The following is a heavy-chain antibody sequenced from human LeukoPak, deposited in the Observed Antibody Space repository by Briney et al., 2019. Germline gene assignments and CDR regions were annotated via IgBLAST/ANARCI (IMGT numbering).Heavy chain of an antibody. V-gene: IGHV1-69*05. D-gene: IGHD3-3*01. J-gene: IGHJ6*03. CDR1: GGTFSSYA. CDR2: IIPIFGTA. CDR3: ARDGITIFGVEFYYMDV. Sequence: ASVKVSCKASGGTFSSYAISWVRQAPGQGLEWMGRIIPIFGTANYAQKFQGRVTITTDESTSTAYMELSSLRSEDTAVYYCARDGITIFGVEFYYMDVWGKGTTVTASS.